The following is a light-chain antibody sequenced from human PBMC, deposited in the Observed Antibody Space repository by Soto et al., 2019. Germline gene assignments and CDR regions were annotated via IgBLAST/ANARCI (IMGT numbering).Light chain of an antibody. CDR3: QSSDSSGTYVV. V-gene: IGLV3-25*03. J-gene: IGLJ2*01. CDR1: ALPKQY. CDR2: KDS. Sequence: SYELTQPPSVSVSPGQTARITFSGDALPKQYAYWYQQKPGQAPVLVIYKDSERPSGIPERFSGSSSGTTVTLTISGVQAEDEADDYCQSSDSSGTYVVFGGGTKLTVL.